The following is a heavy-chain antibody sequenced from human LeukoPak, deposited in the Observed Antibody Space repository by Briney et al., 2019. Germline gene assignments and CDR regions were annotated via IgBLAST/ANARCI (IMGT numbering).Heavy chain of an antibody. CDR3: ARGDTAMVTGDY. J-gene: IGHJ4*02. Sequence: GASVKVSCKASGGTFSSYAISWVRQAPGQGLEWMGRTIPILGIANYAQKFQGRVTITADKSTSTAYMELSSLRSEDTAVYYCARGDTAMVTGDYWGQGTLVTVSS. V-gene: IGHV1-69*04. D-gene: IGHD5-18*01. CDR2: TIPILGIA. CDR1: GGTFSSYA.